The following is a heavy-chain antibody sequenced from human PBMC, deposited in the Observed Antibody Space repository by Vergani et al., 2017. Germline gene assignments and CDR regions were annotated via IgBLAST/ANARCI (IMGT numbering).Heavy chain of an antibody. J-gene: IGHJ3*02. Sequence: EVQLVQSGAEVKKPGESLKISCKGSGYSFTSYWIGWVRQMPGKGLEWMGIIYPGDSDTRYSPSFQGQVTISPDKSISTAYLQWSSLKASDTAMYYCARQSNMIVVVSSTMDAFDIWGQGTMVTVSS. CDR1: GYSFTSYW. CDR2: IYPGDSDT. D-gene: IGHD3-22*01. CDR3: ARQSNMIVVVSSTMDAFDI. V-gene: IGHV5-51*01.